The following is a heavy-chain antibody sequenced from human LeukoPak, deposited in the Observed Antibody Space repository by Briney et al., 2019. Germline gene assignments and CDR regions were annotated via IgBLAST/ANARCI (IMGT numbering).Heavy chain of an antibody. CDR1: GFTFSTYW. CDR2: IKQVGSET. J-gene: IGHJ4*02. CDR3: ARDQSDIVATIIPKPFDY. Sequence: GGSLRPSCAVSGFTFSTYWMSWVRQAPGKGLGWVANIKQVGSETSYVDSVKGRFTISRDNAKNALYRQMNRLRDEDAAGYHCARDQSDIVATIIPKPFDYWGEGTLVTVSS. D-gene: IGHD5-12*01. V-gene: IGHV3-7*04.